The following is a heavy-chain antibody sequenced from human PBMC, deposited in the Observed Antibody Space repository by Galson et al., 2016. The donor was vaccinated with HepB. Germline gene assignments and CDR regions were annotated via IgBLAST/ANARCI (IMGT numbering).Heavy chain of an antibody. J-gene: IGHJ5*02. CDR3: PTPFGYGEISS. V-gene: IGHV3-23*01. CDR1: GFTFSTYD. CDR2: ITDSGST. Sequence: SLRLSCAASGFTFSTYDMNWVRQARGKGLEWVSAITDSGSTYYADPVKGRFTISRDNSRNTLSLQMNSLRAGDTAAYYCPTPFGYGEISSWGQGPLVTVSP. D-gene: IGHD3-10*01.